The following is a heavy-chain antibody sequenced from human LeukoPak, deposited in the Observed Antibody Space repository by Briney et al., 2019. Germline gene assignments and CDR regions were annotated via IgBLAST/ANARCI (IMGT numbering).Heavy chain of an antibody. CDR2: ISSSGSTI. CDR3: ARDGADSSGYYYKSLLFDY. J-gene: IGHJ4*02. CDR1: GFTFSSYE. Sequence: GGSLRLSCAASGFTFSSYEMNWVRQAPGKGLEWVSYISSSGSTIYYADSVKGRFTISRVNAKNSLYLQMNSLRAEDTAVYYCARDGADSSGYYYKSLLFDYWGQGTLVTVSS. D-gene: IGHD3-22*01. V-gene: IGHV3-48*03.